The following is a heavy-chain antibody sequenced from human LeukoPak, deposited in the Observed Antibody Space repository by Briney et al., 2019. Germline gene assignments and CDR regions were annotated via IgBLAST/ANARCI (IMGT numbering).Heavy chain of an antibody. CDR2: IKQDGSEK. V-gene: IGHV3-7*01. Sequence: PGGSLRLSCAASGFTFSSYWMSWVRQAPGKGLEWVANIKQDGSEKYYVDSVKGRFTISRDNAKNPLYLQMNSLRAEDTAVYYCARDRLEGVVRGVLGYYYYMDVWGKGTTVTVSS. CDR3: ARDRLEGVVRGVLGYYYYMDV. CDR1: GFTFSSYW. D-gene: IGHD3-10*01. J-gene: IGHJ6*03.